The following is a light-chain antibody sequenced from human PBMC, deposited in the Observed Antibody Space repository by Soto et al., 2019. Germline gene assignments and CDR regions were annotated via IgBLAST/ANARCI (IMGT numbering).Light chain of an antibody. Sequence: DIVLTQSPGSRSLSPGERATLSSRASQSVDSSFFAWYQQKPGQAPRLLIYGASKRATGTPDRFSGSGSGTDFTLTITRLEPEDFAVYYCQQYVSSVTFGQGTKVEIK. J-gene: IGKJ1*01. V-gene: IGKV3-20*01. CDR3: QQYVSSVT. CDR1: QSVDSSF. CDR2: GAS.